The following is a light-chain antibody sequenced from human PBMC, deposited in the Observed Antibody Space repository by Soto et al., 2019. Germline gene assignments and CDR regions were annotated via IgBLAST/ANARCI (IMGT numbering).Light chain of an antibody. CDR2: LNSDGSH. CDR3: QTWGTGTVV. V-gene: IGLV4-69*01. J-gene: IGLJ2*01. CDR1: SGQSSYA. Sequence: QSVLTQSPSASASLGASVKLTCTLSSGQSSYAIAWHQQQPEKGPRFLMKLNSDGSHSKGDGIPDRFSGSSSGAERYLTISSLQSEDEADYYCQTWGTGTVVFGGGTKVTVL.